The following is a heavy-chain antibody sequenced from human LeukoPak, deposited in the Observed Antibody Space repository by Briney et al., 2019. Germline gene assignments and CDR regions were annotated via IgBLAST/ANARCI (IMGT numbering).Heavy chain of an antibody. J-gene: IGHJ4*02. D-gene: IGHD4-17*01. CDR2: IRSKANSYAT. Sequence: GGSLRLSCAASGFTFSGSAMHWVRQASGKGLEWVGRIRSKANSYATAYAASVKGGFTISRDDSKNTLYLQMNSLKTEDTAVYYCSPDYGDYVWDYWGQGTLVTVSS. CDR3: SPDYGDYVWDY. CDR1: GFTFSGSA. V-gene: IGHV3-73*01.